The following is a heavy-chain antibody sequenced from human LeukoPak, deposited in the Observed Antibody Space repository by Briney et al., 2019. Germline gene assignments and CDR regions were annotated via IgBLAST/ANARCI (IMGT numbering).Heavy chain of an antibody. Sequence: GAAVKVSCKASGYTVTGHYLHWVRQAPGQGLEWMGWINPNSGVTNYAQKFQGRVTMTRDTSINTAYMELHSLTSDDTAMYYCAKYAYSGFSSSYNMDSWGQGTLVTVS. D-gene: IGHD5-18*01. CDR3: AKYAYSGFSSSYNMDS. CDR2: INPNSGVT. CDR1: GYTVTGHY. V-gene: IGHV1-2*02. J-gene: IGHJ4*02.